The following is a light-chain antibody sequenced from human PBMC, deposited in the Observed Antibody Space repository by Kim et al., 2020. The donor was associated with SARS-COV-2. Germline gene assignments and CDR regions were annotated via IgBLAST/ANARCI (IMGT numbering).Light chain of an antibody. CDR2: QDS. V-gene: IGLV3-1*01. CDR3: QAWDRIVV. Sequence: VSTGQTASITCSGDKLGDKYACWYQQKPGQSRVMVIYQDSKRTSGIPERFSGSNSGNTATLTISGTQAMDDADYYCQAWDRIVVFGGGTQLTVL. CDR1: KLGDKY. J-gene: IGLJ2*01.